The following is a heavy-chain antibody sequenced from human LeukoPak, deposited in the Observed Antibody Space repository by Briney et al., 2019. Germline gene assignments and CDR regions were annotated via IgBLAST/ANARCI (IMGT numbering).Heavy chain of an antibody. CDR1: GFTFSSYW. CDR2: ISSRSSNK. J-gene: IGHJ6*03. CDR3: ARDPYSGNYGNDYYYYMDV. Sequence: GGSLRLSCAASGFTFSSYWMHWVRQAPGKGLVWVSYISSRSSNKYYADSVKGRFTISRDNAKNSLYLQMDSLRVEDTAVYYCARDPYSGNYGNDYYYYMDVWGKGTTVTISS. V-gene: IGHV3-48*04. D-gene: IGHD1-26*01.